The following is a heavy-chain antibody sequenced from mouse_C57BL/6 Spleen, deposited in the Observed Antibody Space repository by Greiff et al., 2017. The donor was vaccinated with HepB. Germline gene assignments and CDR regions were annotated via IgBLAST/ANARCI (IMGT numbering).Heavy chain of an antibody. Sequence: QVQLKESGPGLVAPSQSLSITCTVSGFSLTSYGVHWVRQPPGKGLEWLVVIWSDGSTTYNSALKSRLSISKDNSKSQVFLKMNSLQTDDTAMYYCARHGLRDPYAMDYWGQGTSVTVSS. CDR2: IWSDGST. V-gene: IGHV2-6-1*01. CDR1: GFSLTSYG. D-gene: IGHD3-1*01. CDR3: ARHGLRDPYAMDY. J-gene: IGHJ4*01.